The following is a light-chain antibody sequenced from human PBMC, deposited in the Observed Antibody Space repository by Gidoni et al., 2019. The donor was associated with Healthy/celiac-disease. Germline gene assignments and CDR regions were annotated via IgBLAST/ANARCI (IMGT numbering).Light chain of an antibody. Sequence: SYELTQDPAVSVDLGQTVRITCQGDSLRSYYASWYQQKPGQAPVLVIYGQNNRPSGIPDRFSGSSSGNTASLTITGAQAEDEADYYCNSRDSSGNYVFGTGTKVTVL. V-gene: IGLV3-19*01. CDR2: GQN. CDR1: SLRSYY. CDR3: NSRDSSGNYV. J-gene: IGLJ1*01.